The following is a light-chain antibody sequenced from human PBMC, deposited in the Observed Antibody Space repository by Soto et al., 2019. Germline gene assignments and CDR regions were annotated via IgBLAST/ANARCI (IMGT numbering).Light chain of an antibody. CDR1: QSVSSSY. J-gene: IGKJ5*01. V-gene: IGKV3-20*01. CDR2: GAS. CDR3: QQYGSSPPIT. Sequence: EIVWTQSPGTVSLSPWERATLSCRSSQSVSSSYLAWYQQKPGQAPRLLIYGASSRATGIPDRFSGSGSGTDFTPTISRLEPEDFAVYYCQQYGSSPPITFGQGTRLEIK.